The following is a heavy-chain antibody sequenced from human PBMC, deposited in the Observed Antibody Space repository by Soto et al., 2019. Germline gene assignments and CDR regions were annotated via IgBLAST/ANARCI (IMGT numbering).Heavy chain of an antibody. V-gene: IGHV1-69*06. CDR1: GGTFSSYA. J-gene: IGHJ4*02. CDR3: AIDRGWAWLLGY. CDR2: IIPIFGTA. D-gene: IGHD3-10*01. Sequence: QVQLVQSGAEVKKPGSSVKVSCKAPGGTFSSYAITWGRQAPGQGLEWMGGIIPIFGTANYAQKLQGRGPITADKSTSTAYMELSSLRSEDTAVYYCAIDRGWAWLLGYWGQGTLVTVSS.